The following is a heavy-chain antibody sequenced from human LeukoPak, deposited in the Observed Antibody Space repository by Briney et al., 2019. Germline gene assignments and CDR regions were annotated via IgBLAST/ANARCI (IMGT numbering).Heavy chain of an antibody. Sequence: SETLSLTCTVSGGSITSSSYYWGWIRQPPGNGLEWIGSIYYSGSTYYNPSLKSRVTISVGTSKNQFSLKLSSMTAADTALYYCARDRYSGSYPLDYWGQGTLVTVSS. CDR1: GGSITSSSYY. CDR2: IYYSGST. CDR3: ARDRYSGSYPLDY. V-gene: IGHV4-39*07. J-gene: IGHJ4*02. D-gene: IGHD1-26*01.